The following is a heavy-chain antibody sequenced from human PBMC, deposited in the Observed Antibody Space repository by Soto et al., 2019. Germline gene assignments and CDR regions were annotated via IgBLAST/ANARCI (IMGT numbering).Heavy chain of an antibody. V-gene: IGHV4-59*01. CDR1: GGSISSYY. CDR2: IYYSGST. CDR3: ARVGRAVAGPYYYGMDV. J-gene: IGHJ6*02. D-gene: IGHD6-19*01. Sequence: PSETLSLTCTVSGGSISSYYWSWIRQPPGKGLEWIGYIYYSGSTNYNPSLKSRVTISVDTSKNQFSLKLSSVTAADTAVYYCARVGRAVAGPYYYGMDVWGQGTTVTVSS.